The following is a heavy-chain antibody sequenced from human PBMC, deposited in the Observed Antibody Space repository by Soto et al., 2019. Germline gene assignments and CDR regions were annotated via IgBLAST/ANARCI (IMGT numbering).Heavy chain of an antibody. V-gene: IGHV3-7*05. CDR3: ARDWRRRYTSSFDC. D-gene: IGHD3-3*01. Sequence: GGSLRLSCAASGFTFSTYSMSWARQAPGKGLEWVAMIKADGNEKYYVDSVKGRFTISRDNTGNSLFLQMNSLRVEDTAMYFCARDWRRRYTSSFDCWGLGTLVTVSS. J-gene: IGHJ4*02. CDR1: GFTFSTYS. CDR2: IKADGNEK.